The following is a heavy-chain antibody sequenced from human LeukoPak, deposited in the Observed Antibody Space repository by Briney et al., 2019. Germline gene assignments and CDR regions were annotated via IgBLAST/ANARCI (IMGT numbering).Heavy chain of an antibody. Sequence: SETLSLTCTVSGGSISSHYWSWIRQPPGKGLEWIGYMQYSGSTNYNPSLKSRVTISGDTSKNQCSLRLTSVTAADTAIYYCAKDLGPAYFYLDVWGKGTTVTISS. D-gene: IGHD7-27*01. J-gene: IGHJ6*03. CDR3: AKDLGPAYFYLDV. CDR2: MQYSGST. V-gene: IGHV4-59*11. CDR1: GGSISSHY.